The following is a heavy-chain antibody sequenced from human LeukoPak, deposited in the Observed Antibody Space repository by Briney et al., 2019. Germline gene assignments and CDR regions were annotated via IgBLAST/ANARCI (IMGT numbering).Heavy chain of an antibody. Sequence: QPGRSLRLSCAASAFTFSHYGMHWVRQAPGKGLEWVATIWYDGSNKFYADSVKGRFTISRDNSKNTLYVQMNSLRAEDTAVYYCARGATPQDYDFWSGYSRKLKYYFDYWGQGTLVTVSS. CDR3: ARGATPQDYDFWSGYSRKLKYYFDY. J-gene: IGHJ4*02. CDR1: AFTFSHYG. CDR2: IWYDGSNK. D-gene: IGHD3-3*01. V-gene: IGHV3-33*01.